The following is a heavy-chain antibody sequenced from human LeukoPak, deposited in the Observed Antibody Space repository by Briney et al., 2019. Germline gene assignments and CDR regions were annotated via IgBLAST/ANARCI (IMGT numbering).Heavy chain of an antibody. Sequence: SETLSLTCTVSGGSISSGSYYWSWIRHPAGKGLEWIGRIYTYTSGSNNFNPSLKSRVTISLDTSKNQFSLTLSSVTAADTAVYYCARVLLTGYPGNWFDPWGQGTLVTVSS. J-gene: IGHJ5*02. CDR1: GGSISSGSYY. V-gene: IGHV4-61*02. CDR2: TYTSGSN. CDR3: ARVLLTGYPGNWFDP. D-gene: IGHD3-9*01.